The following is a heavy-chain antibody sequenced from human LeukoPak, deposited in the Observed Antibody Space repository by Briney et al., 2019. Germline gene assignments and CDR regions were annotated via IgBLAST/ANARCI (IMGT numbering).Heavy chain of an antibody. CDR1: GGSFSGYY. Sequence: SETLSLTCAVYGGSFSGYYWSWIRQPPGKGLEWIGEINHSGSTNYNPSLKSRITISIDTSKNQFSLKLSSVTAADTAVYYCARGCSGGSCGYLWGRGTLVTVSS. CDR2: INHSGST. CDR3: ARGCSGGSCGYL. V-gene: IGHV4-34*01. J-gene: IGHJ2*01. D-gene: IGHD2-15*01.